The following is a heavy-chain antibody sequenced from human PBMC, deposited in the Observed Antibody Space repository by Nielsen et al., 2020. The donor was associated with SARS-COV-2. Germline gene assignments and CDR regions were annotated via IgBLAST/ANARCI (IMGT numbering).Heavy chain of an antibody. V-gene: IGHV4-31*03. J-gene: IGHJ4*02. CDR2: IYYSGST. CDR1: GGSISSGGYY. Sequence: LRLSCTVSGGSISSGGYYWSWIRQHPGKGLEWIGYIYYSGSTYYNPSLKSRVTISVDTSKNQFSLKLSSVTAADTAVYYCATSRRWGIAARPGSTDYWGQGTLVTVSS. D-gene: IGHD6-6*01. CDR3: ATSRRWGIAARPGSTDY.